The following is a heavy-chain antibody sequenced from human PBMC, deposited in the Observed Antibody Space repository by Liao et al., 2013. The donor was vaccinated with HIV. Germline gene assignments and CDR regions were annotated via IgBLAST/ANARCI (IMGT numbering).Heavy chain of an antibody. Sequence: QVRLQESGSRLVKPSETLSLTCTVSGGSISSYYWSWIRQPPGKGLEWIGYIYSSGSTNYNPSLMSRVTISVDTSKNQFSLKLTSVTAADTAVYYCARGEDCSSTSCYFDYWGQGTLVTVSS. J-gene: IGHJ4*02. V-gene: IGHV4-59*01. CDR2: IYSSGST. CDR3: ARGEDCSSTSCYFDY. D-gene: IGHD2-2*01. CDR1: GGSISSYY.